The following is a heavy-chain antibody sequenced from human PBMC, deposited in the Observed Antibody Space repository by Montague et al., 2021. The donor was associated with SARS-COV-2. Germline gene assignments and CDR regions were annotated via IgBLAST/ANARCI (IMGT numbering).Heavy chain of an antibody. V-gene: IGHV4-34*01. J-gene: IGHJ6*02. CDR3: ARGPGGVIILAIYYYYGMDV. D-gene: IGHD3-3*01. CDR2: INHSGST. CDR1: GGSFSGYY. Sequence: SETLSLTCAVSGGSFSGYYWSWIRQPPGKGLEWIGEINHSGSTNYNPSLTSRVTISVDTSKNQFSLKLSSVTAADTAVYYCARGPGGVIILAIYYYYGMDVWGQGTTVTVSS.